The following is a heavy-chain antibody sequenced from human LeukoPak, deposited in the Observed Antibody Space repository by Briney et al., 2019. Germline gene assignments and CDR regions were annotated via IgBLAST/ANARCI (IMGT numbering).Heavy chain of an antibody. D-gene: IGHD3-16*01. CDR3: ARRFRGASDHYYYMDV. Sequence: GASVKVSCKASGYTITNNYMHWVRQAPGQGFEWMGIINPSDGSTAYAQKFQGRVTMTEDTSTSTVYMELSSLRSEDTAVYYCARRFRGASDHYYYMDVWGKGTTVTISS. CDR1: GYTITNNY. J-gene: IGHJ6*03. V-gene: IGHV1-46*01. CDR2: INPSDGST.